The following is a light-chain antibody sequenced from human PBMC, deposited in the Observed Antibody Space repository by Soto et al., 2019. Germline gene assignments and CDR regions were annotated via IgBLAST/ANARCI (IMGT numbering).Light chain of an antibody. CDR3: SSYTSSSTLV. V-gene: IGLV2-14*01. CDR1: SSDVGGYNY. J-gene: IGLJ3*02. Sequence: QSALTQPASVSGSPGQSITISCTGTSSDVGGYNYVSWYQQHPGKAPKLMIYEVSNRPSGVSNRCSGSKSGNTASLTISGLQAEYEADYYCSSYTSSSTLVFGGGTKLTVL. CDR2: EVS.